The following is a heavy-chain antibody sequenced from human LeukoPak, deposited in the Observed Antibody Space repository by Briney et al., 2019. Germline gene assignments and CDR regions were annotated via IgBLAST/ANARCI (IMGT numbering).Heavy chain of an antibody. Sequence: PGGSLRLSCAASGFTFSSRWMGWVRQAPGKGLEWVANIKQDGSEKYYVDSVKGRFTISRDNAKNSLYLQMNSLRAEDTAVYYCANLGGSYGGDYWGQGTLVTVSS. J-gene: IGHJ4*02. D-gene: IGHD1-26*01. V-gene: IGHV3-7*01. CDR1: GFTFSSRW. CDR2: IKQDGSEK. CDR3: ANLGGSYGGDY.